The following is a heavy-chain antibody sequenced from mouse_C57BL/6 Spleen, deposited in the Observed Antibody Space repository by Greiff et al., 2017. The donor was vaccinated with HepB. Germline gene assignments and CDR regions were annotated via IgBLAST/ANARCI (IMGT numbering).Heavy chain of an antibody. CDR3: ARYNDSNYSWFAY. V-gene: IGHV1-50*01. D-gene: IGHD2-5*01. CDR1: GYTFTSYW. CDR2: IDPSDSYT. J-gene: IGHJ3*01. Sequence: VQLQQSGAELVKPGASVKLSCKASGYTFTSYWMQWVKQRPGQGLEWIGEIDPSDSYTNYNQKFKGKATLTVDTSSSTAYMQLSSLTSEDSAVYYCARYNDSNYSWFAYWGQGTLVTVSA.